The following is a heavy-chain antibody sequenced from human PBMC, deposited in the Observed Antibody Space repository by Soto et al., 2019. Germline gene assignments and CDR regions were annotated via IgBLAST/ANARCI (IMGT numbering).Heavy chain of an antibody. CDR2: IYYSGST. V-gene: IGHV4-59*01. J-gene: IGHJ5*02. CDR3: ARPLFGRGNWFDP. D-gene: IGHD3-10*01. CDR1: GGSISSYY. Sequence: QVQLQESDPGLVKPSETLSLTCTVSGGSISSYYWSWIRQPPGKGLEWIGYIYYSGSTNYNPSLKSRVTISVDTSKNQFSLKLSSVTAADTAVYYCARPLFGRGNWFDPWGQGTLVTVSS.